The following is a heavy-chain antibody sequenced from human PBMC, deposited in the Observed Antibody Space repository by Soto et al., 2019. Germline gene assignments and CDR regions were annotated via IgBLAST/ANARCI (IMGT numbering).Heavy chain of an antibody. V-gene: IGHV1-2*02. Sequence: ASVKVSCKASGYTFTGYYMHWVRQAPGQGLEWMGWINPNSGGTNYAQKFQGRVTMTRDTSISTAYMELSRLRSDDTAVYYCARAEIRFLEWLLLFDYWGQGTLVTVSS. D-gene: IGHD3-3*01. CDR2: INPNSGGT. CDR3: ARAEIRFLEWLLLFDY. J-gene: IGHJ4*02. CDR1: GYTFTGYY.